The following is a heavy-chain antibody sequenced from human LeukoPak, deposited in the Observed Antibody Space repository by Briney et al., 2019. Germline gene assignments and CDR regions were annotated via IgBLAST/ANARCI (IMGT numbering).Heavy chain of an antibody. V-gene: IGHV1-3*01. CDR3: ARALRELPFDY. J-gene: IGHJ4*02. Sequence: ASVKVSCKASGGTFSSYAISWVRQAPGQRLEWMGWINAGNGNTKYSQKFQGRVTITRDTSASTAYMELSSLRSEDTAVYYCARALRELPFDYWGQGTLVTVSS. CDR2: INAGNGNT. D-gene: IGHD3-10*01. CDR1: GGTFSSYA.